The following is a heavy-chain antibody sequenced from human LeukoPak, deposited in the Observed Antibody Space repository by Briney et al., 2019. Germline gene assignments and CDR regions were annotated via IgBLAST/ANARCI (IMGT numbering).Heavy chain of an antibody. CDR2: INHSGST. CDR1: GGSFSGYY. Sequence: SETLSLTCAVYGGSFSGYYWSWIRQPPGKGLEWIGEINHSGSTNYNPSLKSRVTISVDTSKNQFSPKLSSVTAADTAVYYCARPPWWLRERFYAYWGQGTLVTVSS. D-gene: IGHD5-12*01. CDR3: ARPPWWLRERFYAY. J-gene: IGHJ4*02. V-gene: IGHV4-34*01.